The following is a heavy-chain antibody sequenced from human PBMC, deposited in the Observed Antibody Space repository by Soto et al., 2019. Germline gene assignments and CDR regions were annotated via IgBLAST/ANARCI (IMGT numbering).Heavy chain of an antibody. CDR1: GFTFSSYA. CDR3: ARAAHYDFWSGYYYMDV. CDR2: ISGSGGIT. D-gene: IGHD3-3*01. J-gene: IGHJ6*03. Sequence: EVQLLESGGGLVQPGGSLRLSCATSGFTFSSYAMAWVRQAPGKGLEWVSAISGSGGITYHAASVKGRFSISRDNSRNMLYLPMNSLGADDTAVYYSARAAHYDFWSGYYYMDVWGIGTTVTVSS. V-gene: IGHV3-23*01.